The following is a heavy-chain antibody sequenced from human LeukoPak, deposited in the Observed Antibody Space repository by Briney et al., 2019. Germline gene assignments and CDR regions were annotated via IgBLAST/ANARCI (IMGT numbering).Heavy chain of an antibody. Sequence: ETLSLTCTVSGGSISSSTYYWGWIRQPPGKGLEWIGYVYYSGSTNYSPSLNSRVTISIDTSKNKFSLKLTSVTAADTAVYYCASAVRDGYNYGWFDPWGQGTLVTVSS. V-gene: IGHV4-61*05. CDR3: ASAVRDGYNYGWFDP. CDR1: GGSISSSTYY. CDR2: VYYSGST. D-gene: IGHD5-24*01. J-gene: IGHJ5*02.